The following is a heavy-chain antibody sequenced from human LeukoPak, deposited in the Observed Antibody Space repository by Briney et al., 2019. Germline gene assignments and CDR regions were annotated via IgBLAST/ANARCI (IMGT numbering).Heavy chain of an antibody. J-gene: IGHJ4*02. D-gene: IGHD7-27*01. CDR3: AIDPNWGTHS. Sequence: GGSLRLSCAASGFTFSNYGMSWLRQAPGKGLEWVSAINGSGGSTYYADSVKGRFTISRDNSKNALYLQMNSLRVEDTAVYYCAIDPNWGTHSWGQGVLVTVSS. V-gene: IGHV3-23*01. CDR1: GFTFSNYG. CDR2: INGSGGST.